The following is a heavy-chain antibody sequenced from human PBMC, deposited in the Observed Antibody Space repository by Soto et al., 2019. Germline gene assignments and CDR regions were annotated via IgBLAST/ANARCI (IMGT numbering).Heavy chain of an antibody. CDR2: MYFGGSF. V-gene: IGHV4-59*02. CDR3: ARSYYDSTGFAVDP. D-gene: IGHD3-22*01. CDR1: GASVSDGN. J-gene: IGHJ5*02. Sequence: PAETLSLTCTRSGASVSDGNWSWIRQPTGKGLEWIGFMYFGGSFNYNPSLSSRVTLSVETSKNQFSMKVTSVTASDTSVYYCARSYYDSTGFAVDPWGQGTLVSFSS.